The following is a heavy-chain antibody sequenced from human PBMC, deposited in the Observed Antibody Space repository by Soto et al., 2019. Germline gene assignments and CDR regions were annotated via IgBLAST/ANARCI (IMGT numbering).Heavy chain of an antibody. Sequence: GGSLRLSCAASGFTFTGHWMHWVRQAPGKGLVWVARIDKNGNSENYADSVRGRFTISRDNAKDVLYLQMNSLRAEDTAVYYCAKRGSGSYYYYYGMDVWGQGTTVTVSS. CDR1: GFTFTGHW. CDR3: AKRGSGSYYYYYGMDV. CDR2: IDKNGNSE. D-gene: IGHD1-26*01. J-gene: IGHJ6*02. V-gene: IGHV3-74*01.